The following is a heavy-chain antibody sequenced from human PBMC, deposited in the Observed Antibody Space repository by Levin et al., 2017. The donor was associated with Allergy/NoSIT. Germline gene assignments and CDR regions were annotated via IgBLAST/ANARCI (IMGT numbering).Heavy chain of an antibody. D-gene: IGHD3-10*01. Sequence: TLSLTFTFSFFSLPPLFLFFLFLLPPPGNALEWLARIDWDDDKYYSTSLKTRLTISRDTSKNQVVLTMTSMDPVDTATYYCARATNHYYGRGFDYWGQGTPVTVSS. J-gene: IGHJ4*02. CDR3: ARATNHYYGRGFDY. CDR2: IDWDDDK. CDR1: FFSLPPLFLF. V-gene: IGHV2-70*11.